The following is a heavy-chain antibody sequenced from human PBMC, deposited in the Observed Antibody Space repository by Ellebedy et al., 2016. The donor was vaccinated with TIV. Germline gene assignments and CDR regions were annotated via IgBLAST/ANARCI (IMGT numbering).Heavy chain of an antibody. CDR3: ASRGPTYYYGMDV. D-gene: IGHD3-16*01. J-gene: IGHJ6*02. V-gene: IGHV3-20*04. CDR2: INWNSGST. Sequence: PGGSLRLSCAVSGFTSDDFAMSWVRQAPGKGLEWVSGINWNSGSTGYADSVKGRFTISRDNAKNSLYLQMNSLRVEDTALYYCASRGPTYYYGMDVWGQGTRSPSP. CDR1: GFTSDDFA.